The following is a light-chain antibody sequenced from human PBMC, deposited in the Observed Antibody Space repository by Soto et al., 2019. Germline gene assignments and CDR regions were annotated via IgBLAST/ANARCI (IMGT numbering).Light chain of an antibody. Sequence: DIQMTQSPPSLSASVGDRVTITCRASQAITTYLNWYQEKPGKAPKLLIYAASSLQSGVPSRFRGRGSGTDFTLTISSLQPEDVATYYCQQSYSPLLTFGGGTKVEI. CDR3: QQSYSPLLT. CDR1: QAITTY. CDR2: AAS. V-gene: IGKV1-39*01. J-gene: IGKJ4*01.